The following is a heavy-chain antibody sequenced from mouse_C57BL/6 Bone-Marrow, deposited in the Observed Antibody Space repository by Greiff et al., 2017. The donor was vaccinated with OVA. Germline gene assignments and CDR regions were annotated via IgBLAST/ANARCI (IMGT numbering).Heavy chain of an antibody. Sequence: VQLQQSGPELVKPGASVKISCKASGYSFTDYNMNWVKQSNGKSLEWIGVINPNYGTTSYNQKFKGKATLTVDQSSSTAYMQHNSLTSEDSAVYYFAFYYGSSYRYFDVWGTGTTVTVSS. CDR2: INPNYGTT. CDR1: GYSFTDYN. J-gene: IGHJ1*03. V-gene: IGHV1-39*01. D-gene: IGHD1-1*01. CDR3: AFYYGSSYRYFDV.